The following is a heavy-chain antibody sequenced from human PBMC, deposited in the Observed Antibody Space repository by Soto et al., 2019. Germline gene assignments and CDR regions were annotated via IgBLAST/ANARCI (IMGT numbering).Heavy chain of an antibody. D-gene: IGHD6-19*01. Sequence: SETLSLTCTVSGGSISSYYWSWIRQPPGKGLEWIGYIYYSGSTNYNPSLKSRVTISVDTSKNQFSLKLSSVTAADTAVYYCARHERYSSGEIDYWGQGTLVTVSS. CDR2: IYYSGST. CDR1: GGSISSYY. CDR3: ARHERYSSGEIDY. J-gene: IGHJ4*02. V-gene: IGHV4-59*08.